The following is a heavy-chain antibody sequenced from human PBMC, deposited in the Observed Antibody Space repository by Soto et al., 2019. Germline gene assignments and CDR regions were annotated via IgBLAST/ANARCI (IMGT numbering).Heavy chain of an antibody. CDR3: ARGRLTATKSGARGAFEI. CDR1: GGTLDSQG. D-gene: IGHD1-26*01. J-gene: IGHJ3*02. Sequence: QVQLVQSGAEVKKPGSSGKVSCKASGGTLDSQGISWFRQAPGQGLEWMGRITPVSETANYAQRFQGRVTITADKSTSTAYMELSGLKSDDTAVYYCARGRLTATKSGARGAFEIWGQGTMIIVSS. CDR2: ITPVSETA. V-gene: IGHV1-69*06.